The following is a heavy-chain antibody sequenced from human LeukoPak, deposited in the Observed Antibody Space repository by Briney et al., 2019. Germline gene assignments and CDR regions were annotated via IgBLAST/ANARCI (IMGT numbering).Heavy chain of an antibody. CDR1: GGTFSSYA. CDR3: ARARADIVLMVYASPLDY. Sequence: GASVKVSCKASGGTFSSYAISWVRQAPGQGLEWMGGIIPIFGTANYAQKFQGRVTITRDTSASTAYMELSSLRSEDTAVYYCARARADIVLMVYASPLDYWGQGTLVTVSS. V-gene: IGHV1-69*05. J-gene: IGHJ4*02. CDR2: IIPIFGTA. D-gene: IGHD2-8*01.